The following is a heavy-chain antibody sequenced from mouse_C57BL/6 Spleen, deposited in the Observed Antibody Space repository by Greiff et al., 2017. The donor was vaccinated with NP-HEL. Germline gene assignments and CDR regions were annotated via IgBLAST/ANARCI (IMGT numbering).Heavy chain of an antibody. D-gene: IGHD2-4*01. CDR2: ISDGGSYP. CDR1: GFTFSSYA. V-gene: IGHV5-4*03. J-gene: IGHJ3*01. Sequence: DVKLEESGGGLVKPGGSLKLSCAASGFTFSSYAMSLVRLTPEKRLEWVATISDGGSYPYYPDNVKGRFTISRDNAKNHLYLQMSHLKSEDTAMYYCASVYYDYPWFAYWGQGTLVTVSA. CDR3: ASVYYDYPWFAY.